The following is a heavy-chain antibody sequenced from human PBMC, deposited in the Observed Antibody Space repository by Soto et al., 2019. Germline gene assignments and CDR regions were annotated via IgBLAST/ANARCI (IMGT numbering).Heavy chain of an antibody. J-gene: IGHJ4*02. CDR3: ARHWRHPVADDY. CDR1: GGSISSSSYY. D-gene: IGHD6-19*01. CDR2: IYYSGST. V-gene: IGHV4-39*01. Sequence: QLQLQESGPGLVKPSETLSLTCTVSGGSISSSSYYWGWILQPPGKGLEWIGSIYYSGSTYYNPSLKSRVAISVDTSKNQFSLKLSSVTAADTAVYYCARHWRHPVADDYWGQGTLVTVSS.